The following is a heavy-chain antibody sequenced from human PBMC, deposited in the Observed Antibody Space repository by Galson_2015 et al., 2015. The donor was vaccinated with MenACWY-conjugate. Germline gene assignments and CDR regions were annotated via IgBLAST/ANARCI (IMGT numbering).Heavy chain of an antibody. V-gene: IGHV5-51*01. CDR1: GYTFGSYW. J-gene: IGHJ3*01. D-gene: IGHD6-13*01. CDR2: IYPGDSDT. Sequence: QSGAEVKNPGESLKISCKGSGYTFGSYWIGWVRQMPGKGLEWMGIIYPGDSDTTYSPSFQGQVTISVDKSINTAHLQWSSLKASDTAMYYCAKRDGSWPDTFDFWGQGTMVTVSS. CDR3: AKRDGSWPDTFDF.